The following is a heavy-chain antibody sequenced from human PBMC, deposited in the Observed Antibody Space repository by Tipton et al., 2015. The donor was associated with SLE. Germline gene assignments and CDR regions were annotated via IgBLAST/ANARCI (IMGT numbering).Heavy chain of an antibody. CDR1: GGSISSYY. V-gene: IGHV4-4*07. CDR2: IFTGGYT. J-gene: IGHJ3*02. CDR3: ARELDTFDT. Sequence: TLSLTCTVSGGSISSYYWNWIRQPAGKGLEWIGRIFTGGYTDYNPSLNSRVTISVDASKNQFSLRMASVTAADTAVYYCARELDTFDTWGQGTMVTVSS.